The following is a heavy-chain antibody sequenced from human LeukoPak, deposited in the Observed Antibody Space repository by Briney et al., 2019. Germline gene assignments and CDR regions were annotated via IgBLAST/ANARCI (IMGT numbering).Heavy chain of an antibody. CDR1: GYTFTSYG. D-gene: IGHD3-16*02. Sequence: ASVNVSCKASGYTFTSYGISWVRQAPGQGLEWMGWISAYNGNTNYAQKLQGRVTMTTDTSTSTAYMELRSLRSDDTAVYYCASDFSGDYLRVGGVIVPASGWFDPWGQGTLVTVSS. CDR3: ASDFSGDYLRVGGVIVPASGWFDP. CDR2: ISAYNGNT. J-gene: IGHJ5*02. V-gene: IGHV1-18*01.